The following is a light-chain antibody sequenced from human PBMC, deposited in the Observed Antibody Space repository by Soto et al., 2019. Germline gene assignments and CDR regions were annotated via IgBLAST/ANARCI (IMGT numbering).Light chain of an antibody. CDR3: QQYNNWPPYT. Sequence: IVMTHSPATLSMSPCERATLSFSASQSVSSNLAWYQQKPGQAPRLLIYGASTRATGIPARFSGSGSGTEFTLTISSLQSEDFAVYYCQQYNNWPPYTFGQGTRLEIK. CDR1: QSVSSN. V-gene: IGKV3D-15*01. J-gene: IGKJ5*01. CDR2: GAS.